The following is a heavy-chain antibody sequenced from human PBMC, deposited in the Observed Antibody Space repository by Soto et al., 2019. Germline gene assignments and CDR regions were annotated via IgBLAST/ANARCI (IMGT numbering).Heavy chain of an antibody. D-gene: IGHD6-6*01. CDR3: ATAQLAARYFDY. V-gene: IGHV4-31*03. Sequence: QVHLQESGPGLVKPSQTLSLTCTVSGGSISSGGYYWSWIRQHPGKGLEWIGYIYYSGTTYYNPSLKSRVTISGDTSRNHLSLKLSSVNAAATAVYYCATAQLAARYFDYWGQGTLVTVAS. CDR2: IYYSGTT. J-gene: IGHJ4*02. CDR1: GGSISSGGYY.